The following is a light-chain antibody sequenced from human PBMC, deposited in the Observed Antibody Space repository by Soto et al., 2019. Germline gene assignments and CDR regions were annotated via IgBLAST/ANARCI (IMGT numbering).Light chain of an antibody. V-gene: IGLV3-21*02. CDR2: EDS. Sequence: SYALTQPPSASVAPGQTARITCGGNNIGSKSVHRYQQKPGQAPVLVVYEDSDRPSGIPERFSGSNSGNTATLTISRVEAGEEANYYCQVWEISSYQRVFGGGTNVTVL. CDR3: QVWEISSYQRV. CDR1: NIGSKS. J-gene: IGLJ3*02.